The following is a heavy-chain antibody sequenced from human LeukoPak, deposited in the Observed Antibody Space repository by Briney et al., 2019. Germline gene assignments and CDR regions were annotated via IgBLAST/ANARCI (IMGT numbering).Heavy chain of an antibody. D-gene: IGHD6-19*01. CDR2: IWYDGSNK. Sequence: GGSLRLSCAASGFTFSSYGMHWVRQAPGKGLEWVAVIWYDGSNKYYADSVKGRFTISRDYSKNTLYLQMNSLRAEDTAVYYCARDGSSGWYWVDYWGQGTLVTVSS. J-gene: IGHJ4*02. CDR1: GFTFSSYG. V-gene: IGHV3-33*01. CDR3: ARDGSSGWYWVDY.